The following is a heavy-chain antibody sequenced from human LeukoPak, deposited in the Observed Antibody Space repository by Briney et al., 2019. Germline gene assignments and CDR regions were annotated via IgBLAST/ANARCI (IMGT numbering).Heavy chain of an antibody. V-gene: IGHV3-33*01. CDR2: IWYDGSNK. Sequence: GGSLRLSCAASGFTFSSYGMHWVRQAPGKGLEWVAVIWYDGSNKYYADSVKGRFTISRDNSKNTLYLQMNSLRAEDTAVYYCARSGVGYCSSTTCLGFFQHWGQGTLVTVSS. J-gene: IGHJ1*01. CDR3: ARSGVGYCSSTTCLGFFQH. CDR1: GFTFSSYG. D-gene: IGHD2-2*01.